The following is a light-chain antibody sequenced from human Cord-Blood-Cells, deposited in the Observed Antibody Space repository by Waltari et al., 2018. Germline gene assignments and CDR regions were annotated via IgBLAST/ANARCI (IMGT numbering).Light chain of an antibody. CDR2: YAS. CDR1: QASSNY. CDR3: QPYDNILLFT. Sequence: IQMTQSPSSLSSSVGDRVTITCQASQASSNYLNWYQQKPGKAPKLLIYYASNWETGVPSMFSGSGAATDFTFTISSLQPEDIATYYGQPYDNILLFTFGPGIKVDIK. V-gene: IGKV1-33*01. J-gene: IGKJ3*01.